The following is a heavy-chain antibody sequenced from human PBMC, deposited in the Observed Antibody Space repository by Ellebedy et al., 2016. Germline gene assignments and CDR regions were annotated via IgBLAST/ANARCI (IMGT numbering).Heavy chain of an antibody. J-gene: IGHJ4*02. Sequence: GGSLRLSXAASGFTFSSYAMHWVRQAPGKGLEWVAVISYDGSNKYYADSVKGRFTISRDNSKNTLFLQMNSLRAEDTAVYDCAREGDSGSYYWDYWGQGTLVTVSS. D-gene: IGHD1-26*01. CDR1: GFTFSSYA. CDR2: ISYDGSNK. V-gene: IGHV3-30-3*01. CDR3: AREGDSGSYYWDY.